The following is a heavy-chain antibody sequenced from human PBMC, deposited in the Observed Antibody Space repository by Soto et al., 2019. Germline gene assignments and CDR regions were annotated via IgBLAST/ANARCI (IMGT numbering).Heavy chain of an antibody. CDR1: GGPISSGGYY. Sequence: QVQLQESGPGLVKPSQTLSLTCTVSGGPISSGGYYWTWIRQHPGKGLEWIGYNYYSGITYYNPSLKSRVTISLATSKNQFSLQLSSVTAADTAVYYWARGSSIAGLYYGMDVWGQGTTVTVSS. D-gene: IGHD6-6*01. CDR3: ARGSSIAGLYYGMDV. CDR2: NYYSGIT. J-gene: IGHJ6*02. V-gene: IGHV4-31*03.